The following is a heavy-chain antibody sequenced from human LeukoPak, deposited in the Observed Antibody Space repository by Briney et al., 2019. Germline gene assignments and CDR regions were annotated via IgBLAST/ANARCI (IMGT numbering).Heavy chain of an antibody. CDR1: GSTFSSYA. J-gene: IGHJ3*02. Sequence: GGSLRLSCAASGSTFSSYAMHWVRQAPGKGLEWVAVISYDGSNKYYADSVKGRFTISRDNSKNTLYLQMNSLRAEDTAVYYCARDRDSSSWYRHAFDIWGQGTMVTVSS. CDR3: ARDRDSSSWYRHAFDI. V-gene: IGHV3-30-3*01. CDR2: ISYDGSNK. D-gene: IGHD6-13*01.